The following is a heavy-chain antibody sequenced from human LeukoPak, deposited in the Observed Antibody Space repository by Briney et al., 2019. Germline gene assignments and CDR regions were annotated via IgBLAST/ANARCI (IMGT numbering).Heavy chain of an antibody. CDR3: AKYYALGSRTFDY. V-gene: IGHV3-23*01. J-gene: IGHJ4*02. CDR2: FSSWGTVT. CDR1: GFAFSSYA. Sequence: GESLRLSCAASGFAFSSYAMSWVRQAPGKGLEWVATFSSWGTVTYYADSVKGRFTISRDNSKSTLFLQMNSLRAEDTAVYYCAKYYALGSRTFDYWGQGTLVTVSS. D-gene: IGHD3-10*01.